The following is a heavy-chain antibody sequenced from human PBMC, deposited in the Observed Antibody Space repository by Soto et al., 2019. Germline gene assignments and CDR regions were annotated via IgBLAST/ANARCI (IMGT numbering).Heavy chain of an antibody. D-gene: IGHD6-13*01. V-gene: IGHV3-7*03. CDR3: ARDRGIAAADIGLFYYYYGMDV. J-gene: IGHJ6*02. CDR1: GFTFSSYW. CDR2: IKQDGSEK. Sequence: GGSLRLSCAASGFTFSSYWMSWVRQAPGKGLEWVANIKQDGSEKYYVDSVKGRFTISRDNAKNSLYLQMNSLRAEDTAVYYCARDRGIAAADIGLFYYYYGMDVWGQGTTVTAP.